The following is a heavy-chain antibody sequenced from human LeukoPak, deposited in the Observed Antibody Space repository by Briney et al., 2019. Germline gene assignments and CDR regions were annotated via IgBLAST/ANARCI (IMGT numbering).Heavy chain of an antibody. Sequence: PGGSLRLSCAASGGTVSNNAMSWVRQAPGKGLEWVSVIYKSGSTSYADSVRGRLTISRDSSKNTLYFQMNSLRVEDTAVYYCARGGDYEGDAFDIWGQGTMVTVSS. CDR3: ARGGDYEGDAFDI. CDR2: IYKSGST. J-gene: IGHJ3*02. V-gene: IGHV3-53*01. CDR1: GGTVSNNA. D-gene: IGHD4-17*01.